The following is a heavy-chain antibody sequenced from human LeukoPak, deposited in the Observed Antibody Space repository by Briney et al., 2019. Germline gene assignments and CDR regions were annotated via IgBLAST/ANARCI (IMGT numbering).Heavy chain of an antibody. CDR2: INHSGST. Sequence: SSETLSLTCAVYGGSFSGYYWSWIRQPPGKGLEWIGEINHSGSTNYNPSLKSRVTISVDTSKNQFSLKLSSVTAADTAVYYCARGRRDTAMIIYYYYYYMDVWGKGTTVTISS. J-gene: IGHJ6*03. V-gene: IGHV4-34*01. CDR1: GGSFSGYY. D-gene: IGHD5-18*01. CDR3: ARGRRDTAMIIYYYYYYMDV.